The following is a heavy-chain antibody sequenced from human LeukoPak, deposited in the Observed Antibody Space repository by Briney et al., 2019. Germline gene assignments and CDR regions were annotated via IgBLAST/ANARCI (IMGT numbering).Heavy chain of an antibody. CDR1: GGSISSYY. CDR2: IFYSGST. Sequence: PSETLSLTCTVSGGSISSYYWSWIRQPPGKGLEWIGYIFYSGSTNYNPSLKSRVTISVDTSKNQFSLKLSSVTAADTAVYYCARVFSYPLRAPFDPWGQGTLVTVSA. J-gene: IGHJ5*02. V-gene: IGHV4-59*01. CDR3: ARVFSYPLRAPFDP. D-gene: IGHD3-3*01.